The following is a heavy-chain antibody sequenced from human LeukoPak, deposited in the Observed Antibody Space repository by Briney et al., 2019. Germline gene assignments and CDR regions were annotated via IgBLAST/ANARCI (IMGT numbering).Heavy chain of an antibody. CDR2: ISGDGNKA. D-gene: IGHD6-19*01. J-gene: IGHJ3*01. CDR1: GFTFTTYA. Sequence: GGSLRLSCAASGFTFTTYAINWVRQAPGKGLEWVSGISGDGNKAYYADSVNGRFTISRANSRNTVSLHMSSLRAEDTALYYCAKDLALAGTGGGFDAWGQGTRVAVSS. V-gene: IGHV3-23*01. CDR3: AKDLALAGTGGGFDA.